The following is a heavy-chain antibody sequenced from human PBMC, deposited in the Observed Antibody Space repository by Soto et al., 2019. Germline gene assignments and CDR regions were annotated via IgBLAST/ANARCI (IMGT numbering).Heavy chain of an antibody. CDR3: AAQDYGAKGYYFET. CDR2: IYYRGNT. J-gene: IGHJ4*02. V-gene: IGHV4-39*01. Sequence: QLQLQESGPGLVKPSETLSLTCTVSSGSISSSSSYWGWIRQPPGKGLEWIGNIYYRGNTDYNPSLKSRVTTSIDSSMTQFSLKLNSVTTADTAVYYCAAQDYGAKGYYFETWGQGTLVTVSS. D-gene: IGHD4-17*01. CDR1: SGSISSSSSY.